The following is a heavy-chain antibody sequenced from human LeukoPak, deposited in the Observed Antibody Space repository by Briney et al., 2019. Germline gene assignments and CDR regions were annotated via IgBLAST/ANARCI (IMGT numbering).Heavy chain of an antibody. J-gene: IGHJ6*03. CDR1: GYTFTSYG. Sequence: ASVKVSCKASGYTFTSYGISWVRQAPGQGLECMGWISAYNGNTNYAQKLQGRVTMTTDTSTSTPYMELRSLRSEDTAVYYCARDKGIAARTTYYYYMDVWGKGTTVTVSS. CDR2: ISAYNGNT. D-gene: IGHD6-6*01. CDR3: ARDKGIAARTTYYYYMDV. V-gene: IGHV1-18*01.